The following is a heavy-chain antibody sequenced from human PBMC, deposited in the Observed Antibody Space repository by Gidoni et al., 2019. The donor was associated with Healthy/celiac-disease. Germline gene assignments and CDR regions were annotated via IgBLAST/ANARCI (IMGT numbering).Heavy chain of an antibody. CDR3: TRKPDYGDYFPFDY. CDR2: IRSKAYGGTT. D-gene: IGHD4-17*01. Sequence: EVQLVESGGGLVKPGRSLRLSCTASGFTFGDSAMGWFRQAPGKGLEWVGFIRSKAYGGTTEYAASVKGRFTISRDDSKSIAYLQMNSLKTEDTAVYYCTRKPDYGDYFPFDYWGQGTLVTVSS. J-gene: IGHJ4*02. CDR1: GFTFGDSA. V-gene: IGHV3-49*05.